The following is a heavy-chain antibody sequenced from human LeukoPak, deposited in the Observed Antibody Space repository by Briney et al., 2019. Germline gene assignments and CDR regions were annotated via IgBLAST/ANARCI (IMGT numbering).Heavy chain of an antibody. Sequence: GGSLRLSCTASGFTFGDYAMSWFRQAPGKGLEWVGFIRSKAYGGTTEYTAAVKGRFTISRDDSKSIAYLQMNSLKTEDTAVYYCTRARGYSYGYGYYFDYWGQGTLVTVSS. V-gene: IGHV3-49*01. CDR3: TRARGYSYGYGYYFDY. D-gene: IGHD5-18*01. CDR1: GFTFGDYA. J-gene: IGHJ4*02. CDR2: IRSKAYGGTT.